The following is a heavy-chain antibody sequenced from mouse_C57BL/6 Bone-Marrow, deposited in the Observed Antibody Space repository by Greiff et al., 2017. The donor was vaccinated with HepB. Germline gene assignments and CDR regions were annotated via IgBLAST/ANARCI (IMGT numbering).Heavy chain of an antibody. CDR3: ARGDYDYDVAMDY. V-gene: IGHV3-6*01. D-gene: IGHD2-4*01. CDR2: ISYDGSN. Sequence: EVKLMESGPGLVKPSQSLSLTCSVTGYSITSGYYWNWIRQFPGNKLEWMGYISYDGSNNYNPSLKNRISITRDTSKNQFFLKLNSVTTEDTATYYSARGDYDYDVAMDYWGQGTSVTVSS. J-gene: IGHJ4*01. CDR1: GYSITSGYY.